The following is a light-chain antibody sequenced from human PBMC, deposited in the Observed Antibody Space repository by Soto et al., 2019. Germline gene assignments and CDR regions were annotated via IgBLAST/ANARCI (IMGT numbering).Light chain of an antibody. CDR2: GAS. J-gene: IGKJ1*01. Sequence: EIVLTQSPGTLSLSPGERATLSCRASQSVSSSYLAWYQQKPGQAPRLLFYGASRRATGIPDRFSGSGSGTDFTLTISRLEPEEFAVYYCQQHGSSPPTFGQGTKVEIK. CDR1: QSVSSSY. V-gene: IGKV3-20*01. CDR3: QQHGSSPPT.